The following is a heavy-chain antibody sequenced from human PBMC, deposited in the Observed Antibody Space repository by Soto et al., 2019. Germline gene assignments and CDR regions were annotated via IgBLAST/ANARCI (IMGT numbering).Heavy chain of an antibody. CDR2: IYHSGST. CDR3: ARGGCSSTSCYDY. J-gene: IGHJ4*02. V-gene: IGHV4-30-2*01. Sequence: LSLTCAVSGGSISSGGYSWSWIRQPPGKGLEWIGYIYHSGSTYYNPSLKSRVTISVDRSKNQFSLKLSSVTAADTAVYYCARGGCSSTSCYDYWGQGTLVTVSS. D-gene: IGHD2-2*01. CDR1: GGSISSGGYS.